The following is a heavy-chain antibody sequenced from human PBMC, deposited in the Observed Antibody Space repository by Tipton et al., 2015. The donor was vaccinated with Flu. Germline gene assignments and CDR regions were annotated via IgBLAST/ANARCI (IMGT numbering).Heavy chain of an antibody. Sequence: TLSLTCTVSGGSITSYYWSWIRQPPGKGLEWIGYIYYSGSTNYNPSLKGRVTISVDTSKNQFSLKLSSVTAADTAVYYCARRKTVTTRLTYFDYWGQGTLVTVSS. CDR3: ARRKTVTTRLTYFDY. J-gene: IGHJ4*02. CDR2: IYYSGST. CDR1: GGSITSYY. D-gene: IGHD4-17*01. V-gene: IGHV4-59*08.